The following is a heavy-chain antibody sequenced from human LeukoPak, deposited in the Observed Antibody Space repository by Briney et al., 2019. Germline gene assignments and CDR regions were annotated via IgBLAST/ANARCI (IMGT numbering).Heavy chain of an antibody. CDR2: ISYDGSNK. J-gene: IGHJ6*02. CDR3: AKDKESSGSYARPRYGMDV. V-gene: IGHV3-30*18. Sequence: GGSLRLSCAASGFTFSSYGMHWVRQAPGKGLEWVAVISYDGSNKYYADSVKGRFTISRDNSKNTLYLQMNSLRAEDTAVYYCAKDKESSGSYARPRYGMDVWGQGTTVTVSS. CDR1: GFTFSSYG. D-gene: IGHD3-3*01.